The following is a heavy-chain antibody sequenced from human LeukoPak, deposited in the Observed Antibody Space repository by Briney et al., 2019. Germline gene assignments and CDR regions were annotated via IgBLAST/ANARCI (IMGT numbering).Heavy chain of an antibody. CDR1: GGSISSYD. D-gene: IGHD3-3*02. CDR2: IYTSGST. CDR3: AKEGIFTEDAFDM. Sequence: SGTLSLTCTVSGGSISSYDWNWIRQPAGKGLEWMGLIYTSGSTNYNPSLKSRLTMPEDTSNKQYSLNLSAVTAAETAMYSCAKEGIFTEDAFDMWGQGTMVTVSS. J-gene: IGHJ3*02. V-gene: IGHV4-4*07.